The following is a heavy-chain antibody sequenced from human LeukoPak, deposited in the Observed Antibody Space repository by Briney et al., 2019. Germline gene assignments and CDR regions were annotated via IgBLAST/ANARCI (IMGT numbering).Heavy chain of an antibody. CDR2: ISGSGGST. V-gene: IGHV3-23*01. CDR1: GFTFGDYA. CDR3: AKGGSGYYDGGLIDY. J-gene: IGHJ4*02. Sequence: GGSLRLSCTASGFTFGDYAMSWFRQAPGKGLEWVSAISGSGGSTYYADSVKGRFTISRDNSKNTLYLQMNSLRAEDTAVYYCAKGGSGYYDGGLIDYWGQGTLVTVSS. D-gene: IGHD3-3*01.